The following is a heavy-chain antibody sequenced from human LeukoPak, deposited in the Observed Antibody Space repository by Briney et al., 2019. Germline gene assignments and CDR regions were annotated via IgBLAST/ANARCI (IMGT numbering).Heavy chain of an antibody. V-gene: IGHV3-23*01. CDR3: AKNLEGYHFYGMDV. CDR1: GFTFSSYA. J-gene: IGHJ6*04. CDR2: ISGSGGST. Sequence: GGSLRLSCAASGFTFSSYAMSWVRQAPGKGLEWASAISGSGGSTYYADSVKGRFTISRDNSKNTLYLQMNSLRAEDTAVYYCAKNLEGYHFYGMDVWGKGTTVTVSS. D-gene: IGHD5-24*01.